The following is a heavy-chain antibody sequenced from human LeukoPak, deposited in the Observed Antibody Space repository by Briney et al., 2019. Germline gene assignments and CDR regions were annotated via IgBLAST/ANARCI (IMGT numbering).Heavy chain of an antibody. CDR2: IYSGGST. D-gene: IGHD3-10*01. CDR3: ARDSPYYYGSGL. CDR1: GFTVNTNY. J-gene: IGHJ3*01. V-gene: IGHV3-53*01. Sequence: PGGSLRLSCAASGFTVNTNYMSWVRQAPGKGLEWVSVIYSGGSTYYADSVKGRFTISRDNSRNTLYLQMYSLRADDTAVYYCARDSPYYYGSGLWGQGTMVTVSS.